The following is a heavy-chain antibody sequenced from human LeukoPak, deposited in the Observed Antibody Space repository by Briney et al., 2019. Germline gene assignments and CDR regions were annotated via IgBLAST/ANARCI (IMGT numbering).Heavy chain of an antibody. V-gene: IGHV3-23*01. D-gene: IGHD4-17*01. Sequence: GGSLRLSCAASGFTFSSYNMTWVRQAPGKGLEWVSAISGSGGGTYFADSVKGRFTISRDNSKNTLYLQMNSLRAEDTAVYYCARGYYDDYEQAGYRGQGTLVTASS. J-gene: IGHJ4*02. CDR1: GFTFSSYN. CDR3: ARGYYDDYEQAGY. CDR2: ISGSGGGT.